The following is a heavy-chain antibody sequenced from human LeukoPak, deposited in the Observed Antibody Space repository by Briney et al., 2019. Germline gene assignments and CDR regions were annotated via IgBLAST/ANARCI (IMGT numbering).Heavy chain of an antibody. D-gene: IGHD2/OR15-2a*01. J-gene: IGHJ4*02. CDR2: ISPYNGKT. CDR3: ARDLSNLHY. CDR1: NYTFTSYG. Sequence: ASVTVSCKAFNYTFTSYGISWVRQAPGKGLEWMAWISPYNGKTFYAEKYQGRVALTTETSTDTAFMELTSLTSDDTAVYYCARDLSNLHYWGQGTLVSVSS. V-gene: IGHV1-18*01.